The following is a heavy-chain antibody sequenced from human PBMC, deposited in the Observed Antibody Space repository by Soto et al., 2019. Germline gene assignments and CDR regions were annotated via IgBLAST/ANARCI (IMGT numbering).Heavy chain of an antibody. Sequence: QVQLVQSGAEVKKPGSSVKVSCKASGGTFSSYAISWVRQAPGQGLEWMGGIIPIFGTANYAQKFQGRVTITGDESTSTGYVEGSSRRFEDRAGCCGAGGGHYGDYFTAVLGGGMAAWAQGTTVTVPS. D-gene: IGHD4-17*01. CDR1: GGTFSSYA. J-gene: IGHJ6*02. CDR3: AGGGHYGDYFTAVLGGGMAA. CDR2: IIPIFGTA. V-gene: IGHV1-69*01.